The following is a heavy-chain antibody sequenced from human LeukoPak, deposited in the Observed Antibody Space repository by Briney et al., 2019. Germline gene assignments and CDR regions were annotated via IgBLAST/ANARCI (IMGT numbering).Heavy chain of an antibody. CDR3: ARDLDYGALDP. V-gene: IGHV3-7*01. J-gene: IGHJ5*02. D-gene: IGHD4-17*01. CDR1: GFTFSSYW. Sequence: GGSLRLSCAASGFTFSSYWMNWVRQAPGKGLEWVALINPDGSQTYYVDSVKGRFTISRDNAEKSLYLQMNSLRADDTAVYYCARDLDYGALDPWGQGSLVTVSS. CDR2: INPDGSQT.